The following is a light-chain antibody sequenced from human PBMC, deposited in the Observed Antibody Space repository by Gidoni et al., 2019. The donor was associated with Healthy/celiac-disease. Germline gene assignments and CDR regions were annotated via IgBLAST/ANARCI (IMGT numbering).Light chain of an antibody. CDR2: AAS. CDR1: QGISSY. J-gene: IGKJ4*01. Sequence: AIRMTQSPSSFSASTGDRVTITCRASQGISSYLAWYQQKPGKAPKLLIYAASTLQSEVPSRFSGSGSGTDFTLTISGLQSEDFATYYCQQYYSYPLTFGGGTKVEIK. CDR3: QQYYSYPLT. V-gene: IGKV1-8*01.